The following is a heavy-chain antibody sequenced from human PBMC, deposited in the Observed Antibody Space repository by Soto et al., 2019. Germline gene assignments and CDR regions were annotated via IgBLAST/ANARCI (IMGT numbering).Heavy chain of an antibody. V-gene: IGHV3-23*01. CDR2: ISGSGGST. J-gene: IGHJ4*02. CDR3: AKDQGIMIFGVVIPVDY. CDR1: GFTFSSYA. D-gene: IGHD3-3*01. Sequence: AGGSLRLSCAASGFTFSSYAMSWVRQAPGKGLEWVSAISGSGGSTYYADSVKGRFTISRDNSKNTLYLQMNSLRAEDTAVYYCAKDQGIMIFGVVIPVDYWGQGTLVTVSS.